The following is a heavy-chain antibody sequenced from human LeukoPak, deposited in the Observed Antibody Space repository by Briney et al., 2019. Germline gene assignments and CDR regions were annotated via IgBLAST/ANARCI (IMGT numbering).Heavy chain of an antibody. D-gene: IGHD3-22*01. V-gene: IGHV3-15*01. CDR2: IKSKTDGGAT. CDR3: TTEAYYYDSGAIKYFDY. CDR1: GFTFSTYW. Sequence: GSLRLSCAASGFTFSTYWMHWVRQAPGKGLEWVGRIKSKTDGGATHYAAPVKGRFTISRDDSKNTLYLQMNSLKTEDTAVYYCTTEAYYYDSGAIKYFDYWGQGTLVTVSS. J-gene: IGHJ4*02.